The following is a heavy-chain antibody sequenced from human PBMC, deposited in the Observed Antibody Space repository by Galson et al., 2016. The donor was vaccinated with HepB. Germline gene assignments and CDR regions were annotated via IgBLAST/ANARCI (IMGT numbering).Heavy chain of an antibody. V-gene: IGHV1-18*01. CDR2: GDT. Sequence: GDTQYARKFQGRITLTTDTPTSTVYLELRSLRSDDTAVYYCARDSPDGNPMWGGDYWGQGTLVTVSS. D-gene: IGHD3-16*01. J-gene: IGHJ4*02. CDR3: ARDSPDGNPMWGGDY.